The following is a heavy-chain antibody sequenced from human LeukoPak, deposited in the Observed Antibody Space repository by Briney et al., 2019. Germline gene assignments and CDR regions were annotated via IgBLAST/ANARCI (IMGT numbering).Heavy chain of an antibody. V-gene: IGHV3-7*01. CDR1: GFTSSSYW. J-gene: IGHJ4*02. D-gene: IGHD3-10*01. CDR2: LKQDGSDQ. Sequence: PGGSLRLSCAASGFTSSSYWMTWVRQAPGKGLEWVANLKQDGSDQYYVDSVKGRFTISRDNAKNSLYLQMNSLRAEDTAVYYCARVPAGSGSSKYGYWGQGTLVTVSS. CDR3: ARVPAGSGSSKYGY.